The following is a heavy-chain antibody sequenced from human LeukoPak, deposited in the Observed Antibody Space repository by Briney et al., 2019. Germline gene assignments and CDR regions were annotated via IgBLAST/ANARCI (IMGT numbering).Heavy chain of an antibody. Sequence: GGSLRLSCAASGFTFSSYGMQWVRQAPGKGLEWVAVIWYDGSNKYYADSVKGRFTISRDNSKNTLYLQMNSLRAEDTAVYYCARSPGRSGYVDYWGQGTLVTVSS. CDR3: ARSPGRSGYVDY. CDR2: IWYDGSNK. J-gene: IGHJ4*02. D-gene: IGHD3-3*01. CDR1: GFTFSSYG. V-gene: IGHV3-33*01.